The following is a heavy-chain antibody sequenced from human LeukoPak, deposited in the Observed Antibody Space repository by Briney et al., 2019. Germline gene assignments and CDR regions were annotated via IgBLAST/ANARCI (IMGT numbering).Heavy chain of an antibody. CDR3: ARDFLGRTNGSSNYFGMDV. D-gene: IGHD2-8*01. V-gene: IGHV1-2*04. CDR2: INLHTGGA. CDR1: GYTFTDYF. Sequence: ASVKVSCKSSGYTFTDYFLHWVRQAPGQGLEWMGCINLHTGGAHYAQKFQDWVSLTRDTSIDTAFMELSSLRSDATAIYYCARDFLGRTNGSSNYFGMDVWGQGTTVTVSS. J-gene: IGHJ6*02.